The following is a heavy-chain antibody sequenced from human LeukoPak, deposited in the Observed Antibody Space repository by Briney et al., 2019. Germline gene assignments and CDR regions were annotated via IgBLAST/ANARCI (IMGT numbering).Heavy chain of an antibody. D-gene: IGHD4-11*01. CDR2: ISGSGVST. J-gene: IGHJ4*02. V-gene: IGHV3-23*01. CDR1: GFPFSTYA. Sequence: GGSLRLSCAASGFPFSTYAMTWVRQAAGKGLEWVSGISGSGVSTYYADSVKGRFTISRDNSKNTLYLQMNSLRAEDTAIYYCAKIPTDVSLDYWGQGTLVTVSS. CDR3: AKIPTDVSLDY.